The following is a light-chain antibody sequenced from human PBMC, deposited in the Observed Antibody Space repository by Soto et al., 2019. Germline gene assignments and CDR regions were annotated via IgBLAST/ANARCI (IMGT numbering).Light chain of an antibody. CDR1: SSDVGGYNY. V-gene: IGLV2-14*01. J-gene: IGLJ2*01. CDR2: EVS. CDR3: SSYSTTHTVL. Sequence: QSALTQPASMSGSPGQSITISCTGTSSDVGGYNYVSWYQQHPDRAPKLIIYEVSNRPSGVSIRFSGSKSANTASLTISGLQAEDEAGYYCSSYSTTHTVLFGGGTKLTVL.